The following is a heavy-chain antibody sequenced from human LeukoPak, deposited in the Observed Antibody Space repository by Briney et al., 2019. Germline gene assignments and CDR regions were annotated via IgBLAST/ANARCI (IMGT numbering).Heavy chain of an antibody. CDR1: GFTFSSYW. CDR2: INQDGSEK. D-gene: IGHD3-10*01. Sequence: GGSLRLSCAASGFTFSSYWMSWVRQAPGKGLEWVANINQDGSEKYYMDSVKGRFTISRDNAKNSLYLQMNSLKTEDTAVYYCTTGPPNVLLWFGEFYYYGMDVWGKGTTVTVSS. V-gene: IGHV3-7*03. CDR3: TTGPPNVLLWFGEFYYYGMDV. J-gene: IGHJ6*04.